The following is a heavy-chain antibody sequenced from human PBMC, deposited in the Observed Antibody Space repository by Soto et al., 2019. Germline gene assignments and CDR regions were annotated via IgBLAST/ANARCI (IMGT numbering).Heavy chain of an antibody. V-gene: IGHV1-58*01. J-gene: IGHJ6*02. CDR2: IVVGSGNT. Sequence: QMQLVQSGPEVKKPGTSVKVSCKASGFTFTSSAVQWVRQARGQRLEWIGWIVVGSGNTNYAQKFQERVTITRDMSTSTAYMELSSLRSEDTAVYYCAAXXXXXXXXXXXXXXXXDVWXQGTTVTVSS. CDR1: GFTFTSSA. CDR3: AAXXXXXXXXXXXXXXXXDV.